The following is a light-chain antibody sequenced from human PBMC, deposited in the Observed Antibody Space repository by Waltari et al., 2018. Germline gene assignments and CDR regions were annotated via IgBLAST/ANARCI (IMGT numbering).Light chain of an antibody. Sequence: DIVMTQSPVSLPVTPGEPASISCRSSRSLLHSNGYNYLDWYLQKPGQSPRLLIYLGSTRASRVPDRFSGSGSGTDFTLRISRVEAEDVGVYYCMQASHTPSVAFGGGTKVEIK. J-gene: IGKJ4*01. CDR3: MQASHTPSVA. CDR1: RSLLHSNGYNY. CDR2: LGS. V-gene: IGKV2-28*01.